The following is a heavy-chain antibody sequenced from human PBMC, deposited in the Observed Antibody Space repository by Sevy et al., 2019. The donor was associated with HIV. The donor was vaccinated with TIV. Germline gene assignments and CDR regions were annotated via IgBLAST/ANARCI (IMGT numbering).Heavy chain of an antibody. CDR3: ARQRITIFGVVIREIPDAFDI. CDR1: GGSISSSSYY. Sequence: SETLSITCTVSGGSISSSSYYWGWIRQPPGKGLEWIGSIYYSGSTYYNPSLKSRVTISVDTSKNQFSLKLSSVTAADTAVDYCARQRITIFGVVIREIPDAFDIWGQGTMVTVSS. CDR2: IYYSGST. J-gene: IGHJ3*02. V-gene: IGHV4-39*01. D-gene: IGHD3-3*01.